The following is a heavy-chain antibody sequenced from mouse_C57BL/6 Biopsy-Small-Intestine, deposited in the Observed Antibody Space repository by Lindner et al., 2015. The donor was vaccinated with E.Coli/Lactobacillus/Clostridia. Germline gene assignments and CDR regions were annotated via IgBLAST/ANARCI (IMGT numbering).Heavy chain of an antibody. J-gene: IGHJ4*01. V-gene: IGHV1-9*01. Sequence: LQESGAELMKPGASSEAFLQGYWLHIHWLLDRVGKARGLDMALSGLDRFYLVSGTTDYNEQFKGKATFTADTSSNTAYMRLSSLTTEDSAIYYCARRFYAMDDWGQGTSVTVSS. CDR3: ARRFYAMDD. CDR1: LHIHWLL. CDR2: FYLVSGTT.